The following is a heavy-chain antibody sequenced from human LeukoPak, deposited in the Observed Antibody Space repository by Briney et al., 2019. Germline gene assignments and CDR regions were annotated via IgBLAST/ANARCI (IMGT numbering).Heavy chain of an antibody. D-gene: IGHD4-23*01. V-gene: IGHV4-34*01. CDR3: ARGDRNSRYYYYYYYMDV. Sequence: SETLSLTCAVYGGSFSGYYWSWIRQPPGKGLEWIGEINHSGSTNYNPSLKSRVTISVDTSKNQFSLKLSSVTAADTAVYYCARGDRNSRYYYYYYYMDVWGKGTTVTVPS. J-gene: IGHJ6*03. CDR1: GGSFSGYY. CDR2: INHSGST.